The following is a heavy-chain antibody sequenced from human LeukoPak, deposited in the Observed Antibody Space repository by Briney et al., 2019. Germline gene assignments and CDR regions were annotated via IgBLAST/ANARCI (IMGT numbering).Heavy chain of an antibody. J-gene: IGHJ4*02. CDR3: ARTTYGDYGPSDY. V-gene: IGHV3-30*03. CDR1: GFTFSSYG. CDR2: ISYDGSNK. Sequence: PGGSLLLSCAASGFTFSSYGMHWGRQAPGKGLEGVAVISYDGSNKYYADSVKGRFTISRDNSKNTLYLQMNSLRAEDTAVYYCARTTYGDYGPSDYWGQGTLVTVSS. D-gene: IGHD4-17*01.